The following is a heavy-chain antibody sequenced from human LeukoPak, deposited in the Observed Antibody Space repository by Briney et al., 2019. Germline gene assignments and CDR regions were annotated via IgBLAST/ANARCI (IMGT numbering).Heavy chain of an antibody. J-gene: IGHJ3*02. V-gene: IGHV1-58*02. D-gene: IGHD1-14*01. CDR2: IVVGSGNT. Sequence: GASVKVSCKASGFTFTSSAMQWVRQARGQRLEWIGWIVVGSGNTNYAQKFQERVTITRDMSTSTAYMELSSLRSEDTAVYYCARVGTGNDAFDIWGQGTMVTVSS. CDR3: ARVGTGNDAFDI. CDR1: GFTFTSSA.